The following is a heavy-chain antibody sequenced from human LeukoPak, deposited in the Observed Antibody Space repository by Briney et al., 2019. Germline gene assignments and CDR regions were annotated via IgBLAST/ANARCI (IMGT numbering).Heavy chain of an antibody. D-gene: IGHD3-22*01. CDR3: ARDHLPLAYYDRLDAFDI. CDR2: IIPIFGTA. Sequence: SVKVSCKASGGTFSSYAISWVRQAPGQGLEWMGRIIPIFGTANYAQKFQGRVTITTDESTSTAYMELSNLRSEDTAVYYCARDHLPLAYYDRLDAFDIWGQGTMVTVSS. J-gene: IGHJ3*02. CDR1: GGTFSSYA. V-gene: IGHV1-69*05.